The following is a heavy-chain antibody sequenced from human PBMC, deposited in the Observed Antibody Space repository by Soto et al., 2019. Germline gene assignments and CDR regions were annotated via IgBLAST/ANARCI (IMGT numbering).Heavy chain of an antibody. V-gene: IGHV3-74*01. CDR3: ARSGGIDY. Sequence: EVQLVESGGGLVQPGGSLRLSCAASGFTFNHYWIHWVRQVPGKGLMWVSRIQSDGSSIDYADSVKGRFTISRDNAKNTVYLPMYSLRVEDSAMYYCARSGGIDYWGQGTLVTVSS. D-gene: IGHD6-25*01. CDR2: IQSDGSSI. CDR1: GFTFNHYW. J-gene: IGHJ4*02.